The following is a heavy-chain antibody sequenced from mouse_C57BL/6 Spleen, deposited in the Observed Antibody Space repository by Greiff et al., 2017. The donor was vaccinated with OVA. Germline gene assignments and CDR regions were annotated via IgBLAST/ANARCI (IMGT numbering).Heavy chain of an antibody. J-gene: IGHJ4*01. CDR2: ISNGGGST. CDR1: GFTFSDYY. Sequence: EVQGVASGGGLVQPGGSLKLSCAASGFTFSDYYMYWVRQTPAKRLEWVAYISNGGGSTYYPDTVKGRFTISRDNAKNTLYLQMSRLKSEDTAMYYCARRGPGDAMDYWGQGTSVTVSS. V-gene: IGHV5-12*01. CDR3: ARRGPGDAMDY. D-gene: IGHD4-1*01.